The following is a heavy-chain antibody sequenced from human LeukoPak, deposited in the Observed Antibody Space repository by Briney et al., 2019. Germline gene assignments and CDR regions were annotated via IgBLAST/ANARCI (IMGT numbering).Heavy chain of an antibody. CDR1: GGSISSSSYY. V-gene: IGHV4-39*01. CDR3: ARGSPLSPITMVRGVTNWFDP. CDR2: IYYSGST. J-gene: IGHJ5*02. Sequence: PSETLSLTCTVSGGSISSSSYYWGWIRQPPGKGLEWIGSIYYSGSTYYNPSLKSRVTISVDTSKNQFSLKLSSVTAADTAVYYCARGSPLSPITMVRGVTNWFDPWGQGTLVTVSS. D-gene: IGHD3-10*01.